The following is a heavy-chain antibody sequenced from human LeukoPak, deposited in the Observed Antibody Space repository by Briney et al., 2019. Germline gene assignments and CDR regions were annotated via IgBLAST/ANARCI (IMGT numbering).Heavy chain of an antibody. D-gene: IGHD4-11*01. CDR2: IQYDGSDK. Sequence: GGSLRLSCEVSGLTFNAYGMHWVRQAPGKGLEWMAFIQYDGSDKYYADSVKGRFTISRDNSKNTLFLQMNSLRGEDTAVYYCVKRDDYSRGRGFYYMDVWGTGTTVTVSS. CDR1: GLTFNAYG. J-gene: IGHJ6*03. V-gene: IGHV3-30*02. CDR3: VKRDDYSRGRGFYYMDV.